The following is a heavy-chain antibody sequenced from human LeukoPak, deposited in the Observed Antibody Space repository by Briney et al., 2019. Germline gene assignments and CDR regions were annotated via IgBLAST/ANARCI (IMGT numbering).Heavy chain of an antibody. J-gene: IGHJ6*02. CDR1: GCTFISYA. Sequence: SVKVSCKASGCTFISYAISWVRQAPGQGVEWMGRIIPILGIANYAQKFQGRVTITADKSTSTAYMELSSLRSEDTAVYYCALHQGDIVVVPAARHGMDVWGQGTTVTVSS. CDR3: ALHQGDIVVVPAARHGMDV. V-gene: IGHV1-69*04. CDR2: IIPILGIA. D-gene: IGHD2-2*01.